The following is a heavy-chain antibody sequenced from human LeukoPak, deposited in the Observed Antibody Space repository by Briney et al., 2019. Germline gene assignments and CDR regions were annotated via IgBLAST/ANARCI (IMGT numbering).Heavy chain of an antibody. CDR3: ACPSSSWYSGIDY. J-gene: IGHJ4*02. CDR1: GGSISSSSYY. D-gene: IGHD6-13*01. Sequence: SETLSLTCTVSGGSISSSSYYWGWIRQPPGKGLEWIGSIYYSGSTYYNPSLKSRVTIPVDTSKNQFSLKLSSVTAADTAVYYCACPSSSWYSGIDYWGQGTLVTVSS. V-gene: IGHV4-39*01. CDR2: IYYSGST.